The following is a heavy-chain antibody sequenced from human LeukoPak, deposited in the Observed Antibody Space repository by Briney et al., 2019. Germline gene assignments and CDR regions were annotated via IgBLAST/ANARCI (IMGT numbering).Heavy chain of an antibody. CDR2: ISYDGSNK. D-gene: IGHD3-10*01. J-gene: IGHJ4*02. CDR3: ARLRLLWFGDLNDY. CDR1: GFTFSSYA. V-gene: IGHV3-30*04. Sequence: GRSLRLSCAASGFTFSSYAMHWVRQAPGKGLEWVAVISYDGSNKYYADSVKGRFTISRDNSKNTLYLQMNSLRAEDTAVYYCARLRLLWFGDLNDYWGQGTLVTVSS.